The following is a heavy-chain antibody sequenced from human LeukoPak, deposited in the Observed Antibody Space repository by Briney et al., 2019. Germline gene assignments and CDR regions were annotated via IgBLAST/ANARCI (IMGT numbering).Heavy chain of an antibody. V-gene: IGHV1-18*01. D-gene: IGHD6-19*01. Sequence: GASVKVSCKASGYTFTSYGISWVRQAPGQGLEWMGWISAYNGNTNYAQKFQGRVTMTRDTSITTASMELSSLKPDDTAVYYCARDSCGGGGCHYWYFDLWGRGTLVTVSS. J-gene: IGHJ2*01. CDR2: ISAYNGNT. CDR1: GYTFTSYG. CDR3: ARDSCGGGGCHYWYFDL.